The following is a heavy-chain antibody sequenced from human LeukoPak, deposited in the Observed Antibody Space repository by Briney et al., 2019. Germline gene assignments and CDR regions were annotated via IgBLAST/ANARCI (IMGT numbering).Heavy chain of an antibody. CDR3: AREKVVGPDSSYFDY. CDR2: IYHSGST. Sequence: SETLSLTCTVSGGSISSYYWSWIRQPPGKGLEWIGYIYHSGSTYYNPSLKSRVTISVDRSKNQFSLKLSSVTAADTAVYYCAREKVVGPDSSYFDYWGQGTLVTVSS. D-gene: IGHD2-15*01. V-gene: IGHV4-59*12. CDR1: GGSISSYY. J-gene: IGHJ4*02.